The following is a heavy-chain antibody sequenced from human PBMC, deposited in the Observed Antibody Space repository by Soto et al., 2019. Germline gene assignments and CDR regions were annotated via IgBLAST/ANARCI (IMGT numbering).Heavy chain of an antibody. CDR2: MNPNSGNT. J-gene: IGHJ6*02. V-gene: IGHV1-8*01. CDR1: GYTFTSYD. CDR3: AREGVRSMDV. Sequence: QVQLVQSGAEVKKPGASVKVSCKASGYTFTSYDINWVRQATGQGLEWMGWMNPNSGNTGYAQKCEGGITTTRNTSIGTAYMELSTMRSADTAVNDCAREGVRSMDVWGQGTTVNVSS. D-gene: IGHD3-16*01.